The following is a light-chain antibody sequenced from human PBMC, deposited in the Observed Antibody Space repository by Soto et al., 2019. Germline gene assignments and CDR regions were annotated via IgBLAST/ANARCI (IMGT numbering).Light chain of an antibody. Sequence: DIQMTQSPSTLSASVGDRVTITCRASQTISTWLAWYQQKPGKAPKLLIYRASSLESGVPSRFSARGSGREFTRTISSLQPDDFATHYGQQYNTFSPWTFGRGTKVVIK. V-gene: IGKV1-5*03. CDR2: RAS. CDR3: QQYNTFSPWT. J-gene: IGKJ1*01. CDR1: QTISTW.